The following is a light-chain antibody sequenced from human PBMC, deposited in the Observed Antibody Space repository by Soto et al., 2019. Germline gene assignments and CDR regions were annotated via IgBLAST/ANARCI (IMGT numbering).Light chain of an antibody. Sequence: EIVLTQSPATLSLSPGESATLSCRASQSMSSSYLAWYQQKPGQAPRLVIYGASSRATGIPDRFSGSGSGTEFTLTITRLEPEDFALYYCQQYGSSPVTFGQGTKVDIK. V-gene: IGKV3-20*01. CDR1: QSMSSSY. J-gene: IGKJ1*01. CDR3: QQYGSSPVT. CDR2: GAS.